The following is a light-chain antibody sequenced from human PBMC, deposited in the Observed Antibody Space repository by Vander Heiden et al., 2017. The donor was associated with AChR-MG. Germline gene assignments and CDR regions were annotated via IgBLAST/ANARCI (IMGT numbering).Light chain of an antibody. V-gene: IGKV2-28*01. CDR1: QSVQHSNGYNY. CDR3: MQALRAKT. J-gene: IGKJ2*01. Sequence: DIVMTPSSLPLPVIPGEQAPISCRSSQSVQHSNGYNYLGWYLQKPGQSPQLMIYLGSNRACGVADRFSGSGSGTDFTLKISRVEAEDVGVYYCMQALRAKTFGQGTKLEIK. CDR2: LGS.